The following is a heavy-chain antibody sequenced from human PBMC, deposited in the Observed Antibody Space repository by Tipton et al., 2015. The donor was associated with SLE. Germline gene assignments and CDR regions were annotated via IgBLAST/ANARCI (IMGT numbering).Heavy chain of an antibody. CDR1: GFTFDIYT. D-gene: IGHD4-17*01. V-gene: IGHV3-21*03. Sequence: SLRLSCAASGFTFDIYTMSWVRQAPGKRLEWVSSINNRLTYIYYADSVRGRFTIARDNAKNSLYLQMNSLRAEDTAVYYCARDVTTVTSYYFDYWGQGTLVTVSS. J-gene: IGHJ4*02. CDR3: ARDVTTVTSYYFDY. CDR2: INNRLTYI.